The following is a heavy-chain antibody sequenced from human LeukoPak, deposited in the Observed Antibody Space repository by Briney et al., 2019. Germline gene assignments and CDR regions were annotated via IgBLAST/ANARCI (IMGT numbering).Heavy chain of an antibody. J-gene: IGHJ4*02. CDR1: GYTFTSYG. Sequence: ASVKVSCKASGYTFTSYGISWVRQAPGQGLEWMGWNSAYNGNTNYAQKLQGRVNMTTDTSTSTAYMVMRSLRSDDTAVYYCARVLSGVRARGSSGVQFYDYWGQGPLVTVYS. CDR3: ARVLSGVRARGSSGVQFYDY. D-gene: IGHD2-15*01. V-gene: IGHV1-18*01. CDR2: NSAYNGNT.